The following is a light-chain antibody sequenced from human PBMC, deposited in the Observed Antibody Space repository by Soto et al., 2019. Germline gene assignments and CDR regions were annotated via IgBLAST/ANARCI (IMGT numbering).Light chain of an antibody. V-gene: IGKV1D-12*01. CDR3: QQANTFPPVT. Sequence: DIPMTQSPSSVSASVGDRVTITCRASQGINSWLAWYQQRPGKPPKLLIYAASTLQSGVPSRFSGSGSGTDFTLTISSLQPEDFATYYCQQANTFPPVTFGPGTKVEIK. CDR2: AAS. J-gene: IGKJ3*01. CDR1: QGINSW.